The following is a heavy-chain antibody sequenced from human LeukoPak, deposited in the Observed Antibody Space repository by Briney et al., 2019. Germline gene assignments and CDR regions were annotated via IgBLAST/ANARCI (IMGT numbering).Heavy chain of an antibody. CDR1: GFTFSSYA. J-gene: IGHJ3*02. CDR2: ISGGGGSA. D-gene: IGHD5-18*01. V-gene: IGHV3-23*01. Sequence: GGSLRLSCAASGFTFSSYAMSWVRQAPGKGLEWVSGISGGGGSAVYADSVKGRFTISRDSSKNTLYLQMDSLRAEDTAVYFCANDQRSGEFNYGWVTFDIWGQGTMVTVSS. CDR3: ANDQRSGEFNYGWVTFDI.